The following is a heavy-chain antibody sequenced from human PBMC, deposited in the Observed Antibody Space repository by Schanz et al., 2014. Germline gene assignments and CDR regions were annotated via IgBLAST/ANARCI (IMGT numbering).Heavy chain of an antibody. V-gene: IGHV1-18*01. Sequence: QVQVVQSGAEVKKPGASVKVSCEASRYTFNTYGLNWVRQAPGQGLEWMGWISAYTNNTNYAQKLQGRVTMTADTSTSTAYMDLRSLRSDDTAVYYCARGGYSSGWYDRDIAHFDYWGQGTLVTVSS. J-gene: IGHJ4*02. CDR2: ISAYTNNT. D-gene: IGHD6-19*01. CDR3: ARGGYSSGWYDRDIAHFDY. CDR1: RYTFNTYG.